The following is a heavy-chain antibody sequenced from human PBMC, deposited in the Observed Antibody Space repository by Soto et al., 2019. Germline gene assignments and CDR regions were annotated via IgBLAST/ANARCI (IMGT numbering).Heavy chain of an antibody. CDR2: INANSGGT. CDR1: GYIFTGYH. V-gene: IGHV1-2*02. J-gene: IGHJ6*02. Sequence: ASVKVSCKASGYIFTGYHMHWVRQGPGQGLEWMGSINANSGGTKYAPKFQGRVTMTGHTSISTAYLELSSLRSDDTAVYYCARDELPIYYYGMDVWGQGTTVTVSS. D-gene: IGHD1-7*01. CDR3: ARDELPIYYYGMDV.